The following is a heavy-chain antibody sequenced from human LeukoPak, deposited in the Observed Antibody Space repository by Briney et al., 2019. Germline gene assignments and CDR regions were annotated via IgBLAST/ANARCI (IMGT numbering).Heavy chain of an antibody. V-gene: IGHV4-59*01. CDR1: GGSISSYY. CDR2: IYYSGST. Sequence: SETLSLTCTVSGGSISSYYWSWIRQPPGKGLEWIGYIYYSGSTNYNPSLKSRVTISVDTSKNQFSLKLSSVTAADTAVYYCARVAERWLQLVGAFDIWGQGTMVTVSS. J-gene: IGHJ3*02. CDR3: ARVAERWLQLVGAFDI. D-gene: IGHD5-24*01.